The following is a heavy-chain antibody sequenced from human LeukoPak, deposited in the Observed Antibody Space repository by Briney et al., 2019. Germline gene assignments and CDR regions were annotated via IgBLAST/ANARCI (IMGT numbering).Heavy chain of an antibody. V-gene: IGHV3-30-3*01. CDR1: GFTFSSYA. Sequence: GGSLRLSCAASGFTFSSYAMHWVRQAPGKGLEWVAVISYDGSNKYYADSVKGRFTISRDNSKNTLYLQMNSLRAEDTAVYYCARVLDYGGDDAFDIWGQGTMVTVSS. D-gene: IGHD4-23*01. J-gene: IGHJ3*02. CDR2: ISYDGSNK. CDR3: ARVLDYGGDDAFDI.